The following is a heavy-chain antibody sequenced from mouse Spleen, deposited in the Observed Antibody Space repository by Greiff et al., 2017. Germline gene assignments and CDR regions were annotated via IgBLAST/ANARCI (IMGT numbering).Heavy chain of an antibody. CDR3: ARRNYDYPLFDY. Sequence: EVKLVESGGGLVKPGGSLKLSCAASGFTFSDYGMHWVRQAPEKGLEWVAYISSGSSTIYYADTVKGRFTISRDNAKNTLFLQMTSLRSEDTAMYYCARRNYDYPLFDYWGQSTTLTGSS. CDR2: ISSGSSTI. V-gene: IGHV5-17*01. J-gene: IGHJ2*01. D-gene: IGHD2-4*01. CDR1: GFTFSDYG.